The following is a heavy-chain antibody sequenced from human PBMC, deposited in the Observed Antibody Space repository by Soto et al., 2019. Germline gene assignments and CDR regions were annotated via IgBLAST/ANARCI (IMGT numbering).Heavy chain of an antibody. D-gene: IGHD4-17*01. J-gene: IGHJ6*02. CDR1: EGTFSSYA. V-gene: IGHV1-69*12. CDR2: IIPIFGTA. CDR3: ARDSWTTVVTPTHYYYYGMDV. Sequence: QVQLVQSGAEVKKPGSSVKVSCKASEGTFSSYAISWVRQAPGQGLEWMGGIIPIFGTANYAQKFQGRVTITADESTSTAYMELRSLRSEDTAVYYCARDSWTTVVTPTHYYYYGMDVWGQGTTVTVSS.